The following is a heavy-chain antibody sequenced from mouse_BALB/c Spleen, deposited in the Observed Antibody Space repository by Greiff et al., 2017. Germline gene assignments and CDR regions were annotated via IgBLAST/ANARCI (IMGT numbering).Heavy chain of an antibody. D-gene: IGHD1-1*01. Sequence: EVQVVESGGGLVQPGGSRKLSCAASGFTFSSFGMHWVRQAPEKGLEWVAYISSGSSTIYYADTVKGRFTISRDNPKNTLFLQMTSLRSEDTAMYYCARFTVVATRAMDYWGQGTSVTVSS. V-gene: IGHV5-17*02. CDR3: ARFTVVATRAMDY. J-gene: IGHJ4*01. CDR2: ISSGSSTI. CDR1: GFTFSSFG.